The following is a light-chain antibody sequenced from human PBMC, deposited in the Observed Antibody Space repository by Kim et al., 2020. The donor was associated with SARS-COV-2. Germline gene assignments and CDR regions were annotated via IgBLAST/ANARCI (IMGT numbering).Light chain of an antibody. CDR1: QSVSNS. J-gene: IGKJ1*01. Sequence: ASVGDRVTITCRASQSVSNSWAGYQQQKGRAAHLLIYKAATRENGGAARISGSSCGATYSPPTNSSLQADVFTNYCQQHNNNPKTFGQGTKVEIK. V-gene: IGKV1-5*01. CDR2: KAA. CDR3: QQHNNNPKT.